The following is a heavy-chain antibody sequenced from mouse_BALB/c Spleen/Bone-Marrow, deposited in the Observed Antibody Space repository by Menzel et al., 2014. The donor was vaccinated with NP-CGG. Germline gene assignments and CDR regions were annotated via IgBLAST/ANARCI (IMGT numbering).Heavy chain of an antibody. V-gene: IGHV1-14*01. CDR2: INPYNDGT. J-gene: IGHJ3*01. Sequence: VQLQQSGPELVKPGASVKMSCKASGYTFTSYVMHWGKQKPGQGLEWIGYINPYNDGTKYNEKFKGKATLTSDKSSSTAYMELSSLTSEDSAVYYCARSGRYDGFAYWGQGTLVTVSA. CDR3: ARSGRYDGFAY. D-gene: IGHD2-14*01. CDR1: GYTFTSYV.